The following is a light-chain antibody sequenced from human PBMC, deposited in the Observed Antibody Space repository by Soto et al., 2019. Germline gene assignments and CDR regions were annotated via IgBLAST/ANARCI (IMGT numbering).Light chain of an antibody. V-gene: IGKV3-20*01. J-gene: IGKJ1*01. CDR1: QSVSSSY. CDR3: QQYGWRT. CDR2: GAS. Sequence: EIVLTQSPGTLSLSPGERATLSCRASQSVSSSYLAWYQQKPGQAPRLLIYGASSRATGIPDRFSGSGSGTDFTLPISKLEPEDFAVNYCQQYGWRTFGQGTKVDNK.